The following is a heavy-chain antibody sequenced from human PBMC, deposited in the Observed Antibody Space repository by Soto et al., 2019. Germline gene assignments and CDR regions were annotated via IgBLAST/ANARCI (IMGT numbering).Heavy chain of an antibody. D-gene: IGHD2-15*01. CDR2: VYYTGNT. J-gene: IGHJ4*02. Sequence: QVQLQESGPGLLKPSQTLSLTCTVSGGSISSGNYFWTWIRQHPGEGLEWIGYVYYTGNTFFNPSLKSRVSMSVDTSKTQFSRKLTSVTAADTAVYYCATNTLYGGRRRLDYWGQGTLVTVSS. V-gene: IGHV4-31*03. CDR1: GGSISSGNYF. CDR3: ATNTLYGGRRRLDY.